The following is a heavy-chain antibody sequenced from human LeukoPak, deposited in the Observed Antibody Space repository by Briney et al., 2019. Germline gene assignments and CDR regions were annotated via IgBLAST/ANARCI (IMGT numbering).Heavy chain of an antibody. D-gene: IGHD3-10*01. CDR1: GGSISSSSYY. J-gene: IGHJ6*03. CDR3: ARRSRVRGYYMDV. CDR2: IYYSGST. V-gene: IGHV4-39*07. Sequence: SETLSLTCTVSGGSISSSSYYCGWVRQTPGKGLDWIGRIYYSGSTYYNQSVTSRVTISVDTSKHQFSMKLNSVTAADTAVYYCARRSRVRGYYMDVWGKGTTVTISS.